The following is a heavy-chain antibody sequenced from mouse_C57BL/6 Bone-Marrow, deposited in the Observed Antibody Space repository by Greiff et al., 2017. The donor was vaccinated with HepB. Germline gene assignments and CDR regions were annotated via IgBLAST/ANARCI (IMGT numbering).Heavy chain of an antibody. CDR3: ARRSPYDYDDGYYFDY. CDR1: GYTFTSYW. Sequence: QVQLQQSGAELVKPGASVKMSCKASGYTFTSYWITWVKQRPGQGLEWIGDIYPGSGSTNYNEKFKSKATLTVDTSSSTAYMQLSSLTSEDSAVYYCARRSPYDYDDGYYFDYWGQGTTLTVSS. CDR2: IYPGSGST. J-gene: IGHJ2*01. V-gene: IGHV1-55*01. D-gene: IGHD2-4*01.